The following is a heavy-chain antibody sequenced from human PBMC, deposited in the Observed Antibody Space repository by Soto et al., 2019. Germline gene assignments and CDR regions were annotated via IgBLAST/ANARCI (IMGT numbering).Heavy chain of an antibody. V-gene: IGHV4-59*12. D-gene: IGHD1-26*01. CDR2: IYYSGST. J-gene: IGHJ4*02. CDR1: GGSISNYY. Sequence: PSETLSLTCTVSGGSISNYYWTWIRQPPGKGLEWIGYIYYSGSTNYNPSLKSRVTISVDTSKNQFSLKLSSVTAADTAVYYCARERIVGAAIGGADCWGQGTLVTVSS. CDR3: ARERIVGAAIGGADC.